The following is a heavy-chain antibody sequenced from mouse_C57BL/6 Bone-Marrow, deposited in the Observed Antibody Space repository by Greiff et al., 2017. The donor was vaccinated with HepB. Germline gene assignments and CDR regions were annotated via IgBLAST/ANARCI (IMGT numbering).Heavy chain of an antibody. J-gene: IGHJ2*01. V-gene: IGHV14-4*01. CDR3: TFYYDYDGYYFDY. CDR1: GFNIKDDY. D-gene: IGHD2-4*01. Sequence: VTLKESGAELVRPGASVKLSCTASGFNIKDDYMHWVKQRPEQGLEWIGWIDPENGDTEYASKFQGKATITADTSSNTAYLQLSSLTSEDTAVYYCTFYYDYDGYYFDYWGQGTTLTVSS. CDR2: IDPENGDT.